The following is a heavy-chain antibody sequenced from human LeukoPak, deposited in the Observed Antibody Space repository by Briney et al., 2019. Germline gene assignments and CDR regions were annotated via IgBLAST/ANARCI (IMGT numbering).Heavy chain of an antibody. CDR3: ARVMATVPAFDI. J-gene: IGHJ3*02. Sequence: GGSLRLSCAASGFTFSSYWMHWVRQAPGKGLVWVSRINSDGSSTSYANSVKGRFTISRDNAKNTLYLQMNSLRAEDTAVYYCARVMATVPAFDIWGQGTMVTVSS. CDR2: INSDGSST. CDR1: GFTFSSYW. D-gene: IGHD4-17*01. V-gene: IGHV3-74*01.